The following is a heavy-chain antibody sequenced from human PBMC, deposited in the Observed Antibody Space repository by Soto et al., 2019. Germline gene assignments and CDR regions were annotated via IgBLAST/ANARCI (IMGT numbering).Heavy chain of an antibody. CDR3: ASRRGYSGYDRAFDY. CDR2: IYYSGST. D-gene: IGHD5-12*01. V-gene: IGHV4-30-4*01. J-gene: IGHJ4*02. CDR1: CGSISSGDYY. Sequence: PSETLSLTCTVSCGSISSGDYYWSWIRQPPGKGLEWIGYIYYSGSTYYNPSLKSRVTISVDTSKNQFSLKLSSVTAADTAVYYCASRRGYSGYDRAFDYWGQGTLVTV.